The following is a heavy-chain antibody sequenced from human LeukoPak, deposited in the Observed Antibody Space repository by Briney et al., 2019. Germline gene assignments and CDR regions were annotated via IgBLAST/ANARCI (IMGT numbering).Heavy chain of an antibody. CDR1: GFTFSDYY. D-gene: IGHD5-24*01. CDR3: ATLATAATWYV. V-gene: IGHV3-11*04. CDR2: ISSSGSTI. J-gene: IGHJ6*04. Sequence: GGSLRLSCAASGFTFSDYYMSWIRQAPGKGLEWVSYISSSGSTIYYADSVKGRFTISRDNAKNSLYLQMNSLRAEDTAVYYCATLATAATWYVWGKGTTVTISS.